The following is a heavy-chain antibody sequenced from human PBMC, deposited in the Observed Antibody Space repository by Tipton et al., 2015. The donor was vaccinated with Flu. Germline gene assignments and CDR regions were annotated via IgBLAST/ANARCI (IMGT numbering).Heavy chain of an antibody. CDR1: GFTFSNFA. J-gene: IGHJ4*02. Sequence: QLVQSGGGVVQPGRSLRLSCAASGFTFSNFAMHWVRQAPGKGLEWVAGVWYDGTNEYYADSVKGRFTISRDNSKNTLYLQMNSLRAGDTAVYYCARGYDILTDGGGYFDYWGQGTLVTVSS. CDR3: ARGYDILTDGGGYFDY. D-gene: IGHD3-9*01. CDR2: VWYDGTNE. V-gene: IGHV3-33*01.